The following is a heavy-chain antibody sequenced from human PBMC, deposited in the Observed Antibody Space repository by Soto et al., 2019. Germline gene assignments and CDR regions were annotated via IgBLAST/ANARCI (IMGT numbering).Heavy chain of an antibody. CDR2: IYYSGST. D-gene: IGHD2-15*01. CDR1: GGSISSYY. Sequence: SETLSLTCTVSGGSISSYYWSWIRQPPGKGLEWIGYIYYSGSTNYNPSLKSRVTISVDTSKNQFSLKLSSVTAADTAVYYCERELDCSGGSCYPYFDSWGQGTLVTVSS. CDR3: ERELDCSGGSCYPYFDS. V-gene: IGHV4-59*01. J-gene: IGHJ4*02.